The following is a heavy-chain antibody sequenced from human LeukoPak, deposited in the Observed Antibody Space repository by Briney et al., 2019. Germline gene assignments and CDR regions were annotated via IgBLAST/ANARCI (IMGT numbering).Heavy chain of an antibody. J-gene: IGHJ6*02. CDR3: ARNSLGIPHYYYYGMDV. Sequence: ASVKVSCKASGYTFTSYGISWVRQAPGQGLEWMGWISAYNGNTNYAQKLQGRVTMTTDTSTSTAYMELRSLRSDDTAVYYCARNSLGIPHYYYYGMDVWGQGTTVTVSS. V-gene: IGHV1-18*01. CDR1: GYTFTSYG. D-gene: IGHD7-27*01. CDR2: ISAYNGNT.